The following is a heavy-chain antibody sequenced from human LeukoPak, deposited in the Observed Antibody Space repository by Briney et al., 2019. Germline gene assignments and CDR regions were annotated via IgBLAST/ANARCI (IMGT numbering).Heavy chain of an antibody. D-gene: IGHD3-22*01. J-gene: IGHJ6*02. CDR2: IIPILGIA. CDR1: GGTFSSYA. Sequence: GASVKVSCKASGGTFSSYAISWVRQAPGQGLEWMGRIIPILGIANYAQKFQGRVTITADKSTSTAYMELSSLRSEDTAVYYCAREPITYDSSGYYVGNYYYYGMDVWGQGTTVTVS. V-gene: IGHV1-69*04. CDR3: AREPITYDSSGYYVGNYYYYGMDV.